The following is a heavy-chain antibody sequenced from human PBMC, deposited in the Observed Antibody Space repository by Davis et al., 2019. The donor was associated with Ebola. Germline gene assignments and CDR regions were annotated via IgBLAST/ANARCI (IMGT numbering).Heavy chain of an antibody. D-gene: IGHD3-22*01. CDR3: AKDRYYDNNPLYYESEC. CDR1: GYTFTSYD. V-gene: IGHV1-69*13. J-gene: IGHJ4*02. CDR2: IIPIFGTA. Sequence: SVKVSCKASGYTFTSYDINWVRQASGQGLEWMGGIIPIFGTANYAQRFQGRVTITADESRTTAYMELSSLRSEDTAVYYCAKDRYYDNNPLYYESECWGQGTLVTVSS.